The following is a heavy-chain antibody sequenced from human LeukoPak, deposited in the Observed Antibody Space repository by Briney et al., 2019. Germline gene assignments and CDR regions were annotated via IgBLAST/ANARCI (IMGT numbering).Heavy chain of an antibody. J-gene: IGHJ5*01. V-gene: IGHV3-23*01. CDR3: AKDRPNFHENSGHYYRRDGDS. CDR1: GFTFSNYE. CDR2: MCGTAGCT. Sequence: GGSLRLSCAASGFTFSNYEMNWVRQAPGKGLEWVASMCGTAGCTFYPDSVKGRFTISRDNSKNVLYLRMNSLTAEDTAIYYCAKDRPNFHENSGHYYRRDGDSWGQGTLVTVSS. D-gene: IGHD3-22*01.